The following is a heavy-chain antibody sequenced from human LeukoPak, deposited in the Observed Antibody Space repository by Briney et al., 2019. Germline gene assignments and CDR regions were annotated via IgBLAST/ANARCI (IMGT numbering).Heavy chain of an antibody. CDR3: ASSAATTYYYYYYMDV. CDR2: IIPIFGTA. V-gene: IGHV1-69*13. D-gene: IGHD1-26*01. J-gene: IGHJ6*03. Sequence: SVQVSCKASGGTFSSYAISWVRQAPGQGLAWMGGIIPIFGTANYAQKFQGRVTITADESTSTAYMELSSLRSEDTAVYYCASSAATTYYYYYYMDVWGKGTTVTVSS. CDR1: GGTFSSYA.